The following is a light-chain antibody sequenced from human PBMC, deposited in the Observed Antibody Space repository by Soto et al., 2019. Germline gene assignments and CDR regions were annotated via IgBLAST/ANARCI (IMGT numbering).Light chain of an antibody. CDR2: GAS. CDR1: QSVSSK. CDR3: QQYGSSPWT. Sequence: EIVMTQSRATMSLSRAEGATLSCRASQSVSSKLAWYQQKPGQAPRLLIYGASSRATGIPDRFSGSGSGTDFTLTISRLEPEDFAVYYCQQYGSSPWTFGQGTKVDIK. J-gene: IGKJ1*01. V-gene: IGKV3-20*01.